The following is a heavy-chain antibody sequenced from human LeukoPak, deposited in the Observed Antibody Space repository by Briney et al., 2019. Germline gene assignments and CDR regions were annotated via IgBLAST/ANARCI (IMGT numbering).Heavy chain of an antibody. Sequence: ASVNVSCKVAGYIFKELSMHWVRQPPGKGLEWMGGSDPKNGKTVYAQNFQGRVTMTEDTSTDTAYMELTSLTSDDTAIYYCAIDTVYYDPPSYWGQGTLVTVSS. CDR3: AIDTVYYDPPSY. V-gene: IGHV1-24*01. CDR2: SDPKNGKT. D-gene: IGHD3-16*01. J-gene: IGHJ4*01. CDR1: GYIFKELS.